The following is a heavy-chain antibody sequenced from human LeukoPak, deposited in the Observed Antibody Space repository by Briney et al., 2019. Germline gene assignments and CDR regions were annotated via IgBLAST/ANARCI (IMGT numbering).Heavy chain of an antibody. CDR2: INTDGSST. D-gene: IGHD6-19*01. V-gene: IGHV3-74*01. J-gene: IGHJ4*02. Sequence: GGSLRLSCAASGFTFSSYWMHWVRQAPGKGLVWVSRINTDGSSTSYADSVKGRFTISRDNAKNTLYLQMNSLRAEDTAVYYCAPSSLTFSNGWYGYWGQGTRVTVSS. CDR3: APSSLTFSNGWYGY. CDR1: GFTFSSYW.